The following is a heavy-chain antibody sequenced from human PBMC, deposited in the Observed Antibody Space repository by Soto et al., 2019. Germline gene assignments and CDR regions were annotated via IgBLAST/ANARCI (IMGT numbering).Heavy chain of an antibody. V-gene: IGHV3-23*01. Sequence: GGSLRLSCAASGFTFSNAWMSWVRQAPGKGLEWVSAMSGTGGSTYYADSAKGRFTISRDNSKNTLYLQMNSLRVEDTAVFYCAKAGFSSGWSPSYFDYWGQGTLVTVSS. D-gene: IGHD6-19*01. CDR2: MSGTGGST. J-gene: IGHJ4*02. CDR1: GFTFSNAW. CDR3: AKAGFSSGWSPSYFDY.